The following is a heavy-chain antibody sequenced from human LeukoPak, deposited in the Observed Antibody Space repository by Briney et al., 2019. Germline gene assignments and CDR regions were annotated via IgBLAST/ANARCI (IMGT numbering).Heavy chain of an antibody. CDR2: IYYSGST. D-gene: IGHD5-12*01. V-gene: IGHV4-31*03. J-gene: IGHJ4*02. CDR1: GGSLSSGGYY. CDR3: AGGEYGGYVPYYFDY. Sequence: SETLSLTCTVSGGSLSSGGYYWSWIRQHPGKGLEWIGYIYYSGSTYYNPSLKSRVTISVDTSKNQFSLKLSSVTAADTAVYYCAGGEYGGYVPYYFDYWGQGTLVTVSS.